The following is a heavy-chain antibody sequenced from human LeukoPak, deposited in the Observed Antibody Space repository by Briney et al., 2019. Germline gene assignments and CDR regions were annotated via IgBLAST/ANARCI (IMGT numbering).Heavy chain of an antibody. CDR3: ARDLDDYVWGSYRGPDAFDI. J-gene: IGHJ3*02. V-gene: IGHV3-21*01. CDR1: GFTLSTYS. D-gene: IGHD3-16*02. CDR2: ISSGGSYI. Sequence: GGSLRLSCAGSGFTLSTYSMNWVRQAPGKGLEWVSSISSGGSYIYYADSVKGRFTISRDNAKNSLYLQMNSLRAEDTAVYYCARDLDDYVWGSYRGPDAFDIWGQGTMVTVSS.